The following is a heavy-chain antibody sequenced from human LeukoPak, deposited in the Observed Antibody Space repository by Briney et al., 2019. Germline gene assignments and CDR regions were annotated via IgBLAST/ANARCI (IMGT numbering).Heavy chain of an antibody. D-gene: IGHD6-13*01. V-gene: IGHV3-9*01. CDR1: GFTFDDYA. CDR3: AKDMAGYSSSWGAFDI. CDR2: ISWNSGSI. Sequence: GGSPRLSCAASGFTFDDYAMHWVRQAPGKGLEWVSGISWNSGSIGYADSVKGRFTISRDNAKNSLYLQMNSLRAEDTALYYCAKDMAGYSSSWGAFDIWGQGTMVTVSS. J-gene: IGHJ3*02.